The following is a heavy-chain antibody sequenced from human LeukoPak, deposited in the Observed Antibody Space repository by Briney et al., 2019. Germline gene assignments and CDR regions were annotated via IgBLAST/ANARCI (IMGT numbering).Heavy chain of an antibody. D-gene: IGHD6-13*01. Sequence: PGGSLRLSCAASGFAFNDYNMNWVRQVPGKGLEWISSITSSSHYIYYGDSVKGRFTISRDNAKNSLFLQMDSLRAEDTAVYYCARDHLGRAATGPSLVDWGHGTLVTVSS. CDR2: ITSSSHYI. CDR3: ARDHLGRAATGPSLVD. J-gene: IGHJ4*01. V-gene: IGHV3-21*01. CDR1: GFAFNDYN.